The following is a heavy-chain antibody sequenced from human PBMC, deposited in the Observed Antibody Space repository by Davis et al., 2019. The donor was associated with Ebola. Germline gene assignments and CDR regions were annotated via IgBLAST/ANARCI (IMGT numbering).Heavy chain of an antibody. D-gene: IGHD1-1*01. Sequence: MPSETLSLTCTVSGYSISSGYYWSWIRQPPGKGLEWIGYIYYSGSTNYNPSLKSRVTISVDTSKNQFSLKLSSVTVADTAIYSCARVLHTGTHDYWGQGTLVTVSS. J-gene: IGHJ4*02. CDR3: ARVLHTGTHDY. CDR2: IYYSGST. CDR1: GYSISSGYY. V-gene: IGHV4-61*01.